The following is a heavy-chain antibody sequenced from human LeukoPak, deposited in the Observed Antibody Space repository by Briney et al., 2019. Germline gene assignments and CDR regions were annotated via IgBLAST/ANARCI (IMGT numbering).Heavy chain of an antibody. CDR3: ARVVYSSGWSDY. D-gene: IGHD6-19*01. J-gene: IGHJ4*02. CDR1: GFTFTTYN. Sequence: GGSLRLSCAASGFTFTTYNMNWVRQAPGKGLEWVSAITTSSAYIYYADSVRGRFTISRDNAKNSLYLQMNSLRAEDTAVYYCARVVYSSGWSDYWGQGTLVTVSS. V-gene: IGHV3-21*01. CDR2: ITTSSAYI.